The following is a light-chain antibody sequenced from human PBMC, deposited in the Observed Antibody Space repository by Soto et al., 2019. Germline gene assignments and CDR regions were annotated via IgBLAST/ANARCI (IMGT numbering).Light chain of an antibody. CDR2: DVS. CDR3: QQYGATPQIT. CDR1: QSISSNS. Sequence: EIVLTQSPATLSLSPGERATLSCGASQSISSNSLAWYQQKPGLAPRLLIYDVSRRATDIPDRFGGSGSGTDFTLTISRLEPEDFAVYYCQQYGATPQITFGGGTKVDIK. J-gene: IGKJ4*01. V-gene: IGKV3D-20*01.